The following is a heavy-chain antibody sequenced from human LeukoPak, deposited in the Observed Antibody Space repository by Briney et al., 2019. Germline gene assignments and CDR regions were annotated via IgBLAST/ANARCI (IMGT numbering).Heavy chain of an antibody. J-gene: IGHJ4*02. V-gene: IGHV4-61*02. CDR3: ARGRIADFDY. CDR1: GGSISSSSYY. D-gene: IGHD6-13*01. Sequence: SETLSLTCTVSGGSISSSSYYWSWIRQPAGKGLEWIGRIYTSGSTNYNPSLKSRVTISVDTSKNQFSLKLSSVTAADTAVYYCARGRIADFDYWGQGTLVTVSS. CDR2: IYTSGST.